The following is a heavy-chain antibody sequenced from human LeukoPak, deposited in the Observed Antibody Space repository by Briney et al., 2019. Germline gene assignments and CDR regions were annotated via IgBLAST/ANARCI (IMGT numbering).Heavy chain of an antibody. CDR3: ARVIELAYCGGDCYYFDY. J-gene: IGHJ4*02. CDR1: GFTFSSYW. V-gene: IGHV3-7*01. D-gene: IGHD2-21*01. Sequence: GGSLRLSCAASGFTFSSYWMSWVRQAPGKGLEWVANIKQDGSEKYYVDSVKGRFTISRDNAKNSLYLQMSSLRAEDTAVYYCARVIELAYCGGDCYYFDYWGQGTLVTVSS. CDR2: IKQDGSEK.